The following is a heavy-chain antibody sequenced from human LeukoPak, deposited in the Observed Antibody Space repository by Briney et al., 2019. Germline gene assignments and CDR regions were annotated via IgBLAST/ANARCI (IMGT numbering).Heavy chain of an antibody. CDR1: GFTFSSYA. CDR3: VKAVKEAGYSSSWYER. Sequence: YPGGPLRLSCTASGFTFSSYAMHWVRQAPGKGLEYVSAISSNGGSTYYADAVKGRFIISRDNSKNTMYLQMGSLRTEDTAVYYCVKAVKEAGYSSSWYERWGQGTLVTVSS. V-gene: IGHV3-64D*09. D-gene: IGHD6-13*01. J-gene: IGHJ5*02. CDR2: ISSNGGST.